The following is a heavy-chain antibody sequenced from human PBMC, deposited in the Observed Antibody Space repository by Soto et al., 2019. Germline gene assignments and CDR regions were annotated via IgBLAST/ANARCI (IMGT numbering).Heavy chain of an antibody. J-gene: IGHJ3*01. Sequence: PGESLKISCKGSGNRFSGYWIGGVRQRPGKGLEWMGIIYPDNSDTRYSPYFEGQVTISADKSISTAYLQWSSLTASDTAVYYCAIPSYIDFPYDVFDFWGRGTVVPVSS. D-gene: IGHD3-3*01. CDR1: GNRFSGYW. CDR2: IYPDNSDT. CDR3: AIPSYIDFPYDVFDF. V-gene: IGHV5-51*01.